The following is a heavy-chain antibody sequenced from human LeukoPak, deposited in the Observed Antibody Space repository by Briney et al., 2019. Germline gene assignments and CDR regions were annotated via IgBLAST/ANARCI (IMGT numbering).Heavy chain of an antibody. Sequence: ASVKVSCKASGYTFTSYYMHWVRQAPGQGLEWMGIINPSGGSTSYAQKFQGRVTMTRDTSTSTVYMELSSLRSEDTAVYYCARASNTYYYDSSGRGTFDYWGQGTLVTVSS. J-gene: IGHJ4*02. D-gene: IGHD3-22*01. V-gene: IGHV1-46*01. CDR2: INPSGGST. CDR3: ARASNTYYYDSSGRGTFDY. CDR1: GYTFTSYY.